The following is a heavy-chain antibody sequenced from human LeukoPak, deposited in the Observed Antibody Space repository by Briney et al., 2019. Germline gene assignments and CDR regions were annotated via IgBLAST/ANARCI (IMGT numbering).Heavy chain of an antibody. CDR1: GFTFSSYW. D-gene: IGHD5-18*01. Sequence: PGGSLRLSCAASGFTFSSYWMSWVRQAPGKGLEWVANIKQDGSEKYYVDSVKGRFTISRDNAKNSLYLQMNSLRAEDTAVYYCAREATTAMAYYYYGMDVWGQGTTVTVSS. J-gene: IGHJ6*02. CDR3: AREATTAMAYYYYGMDV. V-gene: IGHV3-7*01. CDR2: IKQDGSEK.